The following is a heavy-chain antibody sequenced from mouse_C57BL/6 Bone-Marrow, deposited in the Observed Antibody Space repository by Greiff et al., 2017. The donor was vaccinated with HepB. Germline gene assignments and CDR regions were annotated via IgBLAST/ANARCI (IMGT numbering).Heavy chain of an antibody. V-gene: IGHV14-2*01. Sequence: VQLQQSGAELVKPGASVKLSCTASGFNIKDYYMHWVKQRTEQGLEWIGRIDPEDGETKYAPKFQGKATITADPSSNTAYLQLSSLTSEDTAVYYCADYGNYAWFAYWGQGTLVTVSA. J-gene: IGHJ3*01. CDR2: IDPEDGET. D-gene: IGHD2-1*01. CDR3: ADYGNYAWFAY. CDR1: GFNIKDYY.